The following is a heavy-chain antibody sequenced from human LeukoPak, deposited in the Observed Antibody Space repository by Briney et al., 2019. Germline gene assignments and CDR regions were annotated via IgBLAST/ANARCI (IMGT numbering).Heavy chain of an antibody. CDR2: INPDESDK. J-gene: IGHJ3*02. Sequence: PGGSLRLSCAASRFTFSVHWMHWVRQAPGKGLEWVSRINPDESDKAYADSVKGRFTISRDNAKNSLYLQMNSLRAEDTAVYYYARDVTGAAAGTDAFDIWGQGTMVTVSS. D-gene: IGHD6-13*01. V-gene: IGHV3-74*01. CDR1: RFTFSVHW. CDR3: ARDVTGAAAGTDAFDI.